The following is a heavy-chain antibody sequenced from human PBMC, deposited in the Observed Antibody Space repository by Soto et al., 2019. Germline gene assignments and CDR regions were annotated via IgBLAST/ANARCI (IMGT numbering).Heavy chain of an antibody. Sequence: ASVKVSCKASGYTFTNYALHWVRQAPGQRLEWIGWINPGNGNTKSSQKFQGRVTITRDTSASTAYMELSSLRSEDTAVYFCARGGDIVVVAADYGMDVWGQGTTVSVSS. J-gene: IGHJ6*02. CDR3: ARGGDIVVVAADYGMDV. D-gene: IGHD2-15*01. V-gene: IGHV1-3*01. CDR1: GYTFTNYA. CDR2: INPGNGNT.